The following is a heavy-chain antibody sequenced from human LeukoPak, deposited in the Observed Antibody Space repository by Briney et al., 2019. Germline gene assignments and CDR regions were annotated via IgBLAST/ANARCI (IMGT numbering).Heavy chain of an antibody. CDR1: GGSISSYY. J-gene: IGHJ4*02. Sequence: SETLSLTCTVSGGSISSYYWSWIRQPPGKGLEWIGYIYYSGSTNYNPSLKSRVTISVDTSKNQFSLKLSSVTAAGTAVYYCARGRRTIDYWGQGTLVTVSS. CDR2: IYYSGST. D-gene: IGHD1-14*01. CDR3: ARGRRTIDY. V-gene: IGHV4-59*01.